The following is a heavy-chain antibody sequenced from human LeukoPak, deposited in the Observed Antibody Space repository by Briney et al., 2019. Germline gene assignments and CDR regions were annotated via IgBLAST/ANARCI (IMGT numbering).Heavy chain of an antibody. CDR3: VNSGTLLREGFNY. D-gene: IGHD1-1*01. J-gene: IGHJ4*02. Sequence: SETLSLTCTVSGASINIRYHYWGWIRQSPGKGLEWIGSMDYTGETYYSPSLQSRVTISVDTPRNQFSLNLHSMTAADTAVYYCVNSGTLLREGFNYWGQGTLVTVSS. CDR1: GASINIRYHY. CDR2: MDYTGET. V-gene: IGHV4-39*01.